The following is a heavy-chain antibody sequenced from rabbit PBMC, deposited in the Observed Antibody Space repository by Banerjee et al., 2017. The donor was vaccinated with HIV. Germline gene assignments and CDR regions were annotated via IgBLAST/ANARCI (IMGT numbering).Heavy chain of an antibody. CDR3: ARNAYSSSSGYYGLDL. J-gene: IGHJ4*01. CDR1: GLSFISSDW. V-gene: IGHV1S40*01. Sequence: QSLEESGGDLVKPGASLTLTCTASGLSFISSDWICWVRQAPGKGLEWIGCIYTGSSGSTYYASWAKGRFTISKTSSTTVTLQMTSLTAADTATYFCARNAYSSSSGYYGLDLWGPGTLVTVS. CDR2: IYTGSSGST. D-gene: IGHD1-1*01.